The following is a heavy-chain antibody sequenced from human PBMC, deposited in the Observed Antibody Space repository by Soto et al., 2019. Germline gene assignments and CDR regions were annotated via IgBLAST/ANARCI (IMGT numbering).Heavy chain of an antibody. D-gene: IGHD2-15*01. Sequence: GGSLRLSCAASGFVFRSLWMSWVRQAPGKGLEWVANIKQDGSEKNYVDSVKGRFTISRENVKNSLYLQMNSLRAEDTAVYYCARVGYCSGGSCYHFDYWGQGTLVTVSS. CDR1: GFVFRSLW. J-gene: IGHJ4*02. CDR2: IKQDGSEK. CDR3: ARVGYCSGGSCYHFDY. V-gene: IGHV3-7*05.